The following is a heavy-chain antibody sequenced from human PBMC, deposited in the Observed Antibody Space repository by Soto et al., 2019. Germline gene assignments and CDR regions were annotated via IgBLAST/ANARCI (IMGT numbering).Heavy chain of an antibody. CDR3: AREKGQCNDACKRGDFDL. J-gene: IGHJ3*01. Sequence: EVQVVESGGGLVKPGGSLRLSFAASGFTFSEYSFLWVRQAPGKGLEWLSFIANGDNHIFYSDSVKGRFTISRDNAKHSVYLQLNSLRADDSAVYYCAREKGQCNDACKRGDFDLWGHGTMVNVSS. V-gene: IGHV3-21*01. D-gene: IGHD2-2*01. CDR1: GFTFSEYS. CDR2: IANGDNHI.